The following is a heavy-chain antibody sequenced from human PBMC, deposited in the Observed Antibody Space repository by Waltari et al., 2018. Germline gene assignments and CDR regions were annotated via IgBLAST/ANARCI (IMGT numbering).Heavy chain of an antibody. CDR2: INSDGSST. CDR3: ASGGYSYGADAFDI. J-gene: IGHJ3*02. V-gene: IGHV3-74*01. Sequence: EVQLVESGGGLVQPGGSLRLSCAASGFTCSYYWMHWVRQAPGKGLVWVSRINSDGSSTTYADSVKGRFTSSRDNAKNTLYLQMNSLRAEDTAVYYCASGGYSYGADAFDIWGQGTMVTVSS. CDR1: GFTCSYYW. D-gene: IGHD5-18*01.